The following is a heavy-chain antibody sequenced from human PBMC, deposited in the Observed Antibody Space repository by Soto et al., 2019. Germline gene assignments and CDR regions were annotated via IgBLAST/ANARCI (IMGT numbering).Heavy chain of an antibody. CDR3: AKDLGGYSGYAFDY. CDR2: ISSSGGST. Sequence: GGSLRLSCAASGFTFSSYAMSWVRQAPGKGLEWVSAISSSGGSTYYADSAKGRFTISRDNSKNTLYLQMNSLRAEDTAVYYCAKDLGGYSGYAFDYWGQGTLVTVSS. J-gene: IGHJ4*02. V-gene: IGHV3-23*01. D-gene: IGHD5-12*01. CDR1: GFTFSSYA.